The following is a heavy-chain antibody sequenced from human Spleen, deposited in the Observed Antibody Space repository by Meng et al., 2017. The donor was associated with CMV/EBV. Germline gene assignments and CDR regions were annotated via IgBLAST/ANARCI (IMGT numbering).Heavy chain of an antibody. J-gene: IGHJ4*02. Sequence: GESLKISCAASGFMFSSHWMHWVRQAPGKGLVWVARINTDGRSTTYADSVKGRFTISRDNAKNTLFLQMISLRAEDTALYYCASWDYFDTSGYKRTYLDYWGQGTLVTVSS. CDR1: GFMFSSHW. CDR3: ASWDYFDTSGYKRTYLDY. V-gene: IGHV3-74*01. CDR2: INTDGRST. D-gene: IGHD3-22*01.